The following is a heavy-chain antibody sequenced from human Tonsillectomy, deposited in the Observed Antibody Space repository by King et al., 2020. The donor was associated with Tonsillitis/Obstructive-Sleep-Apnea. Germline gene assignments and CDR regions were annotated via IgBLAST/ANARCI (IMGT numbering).Heavy chain of an antibody. D-gene: IGHD3-22*01. CDR1: GFTFSNYG. CDR3: ARGLYESSGYPDD. Sequence: LVESGGGVVQPGTSLRLSCAASGFTFSNYGMHWVRQAPGKGLEWVAVIWYDGSNKYYADSVKGRFTISRDNSKNTLFLQMNSLRAEDTAMYYCARGLYESSGYPDDWGQGTLVTVSS. CDR2: IWYDGSNK. V-gene: IGHV3-33*01. J-gene: IGHJ4*02.